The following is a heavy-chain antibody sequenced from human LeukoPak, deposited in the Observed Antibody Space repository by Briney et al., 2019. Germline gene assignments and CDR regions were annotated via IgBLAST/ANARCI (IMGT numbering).Heavy chain of an antibody. CDR3: ARDNPVGDNAWWFDP. CDR1: GFIFSSYN. Sequence: SGGSLRLSCTASGFIFSSYNMIWVRQAPGKGLEWVSSINSDGSYIYYADSLKGRFTISRDNAKNSLFLQMHSLRAEDTAVYYCARDNPVGDNAWWFDPWGQGTLVTVSS. D-gene: IGHD1-26*01. CDR2: INSDGSYI. J-gene: IGHJ5*02. V-gene: IGHV3-21*01.